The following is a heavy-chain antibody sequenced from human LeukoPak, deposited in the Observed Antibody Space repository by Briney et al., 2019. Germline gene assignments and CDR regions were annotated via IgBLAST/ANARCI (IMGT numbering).Heavy chain of an antibody. D-gene: IGHD2-2*01. CDR2: ISYDGSNK. V-gene: IGHV3-30*18. J-gene: IGHJ6*02. CDR3: AKDYCSSTSCSFYYYYGMDV. CDR1: GFTFSNYA. Sequence: GGSLRLSCAASGFTFSNYAMSWVRQAPGKGLEWVAVISYDGSNKYYADSVKGRFTISRDNSKNTLYLQMNSLRAEDTAVYYCAKDYCSSTSCSFYYYYGMDVWGQGTTVTVSS.